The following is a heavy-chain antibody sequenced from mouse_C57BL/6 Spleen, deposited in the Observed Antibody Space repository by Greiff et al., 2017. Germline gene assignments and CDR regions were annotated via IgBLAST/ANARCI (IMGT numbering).Heavy chain of an antibody. CDR3: TTGAYITTVVANYCDY. D-gene: IGHD1-1*01. CDR2: IDPENGDT. V-gene: IGHV14-4*01. J-gene: IGHJ2*01. CDR1: GFNIQDDY. Sequence: EVQLQQSGAELVRPGASVKLSCTASGFNIQDDYMHWVKQRPEQGLEWIGWIDPENGDTEYDSKLQGTATITADTSSNTAYLQLSSLTSEDTAVYYCTTGAYITTVVANYCDYWGQGTTLTGSS.